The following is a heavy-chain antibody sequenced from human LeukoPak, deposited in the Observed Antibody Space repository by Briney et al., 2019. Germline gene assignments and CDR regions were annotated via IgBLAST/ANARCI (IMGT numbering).Heavy chain of an antibody. CDR3: ASQPGYSSSWLWFDY. CDR2: IYTSGST. J-gene: IGHJ5*01. CDR1: GGSISSYY. D-gene: IGHD6-13*01. Sequence: SETLSLTCTFSGGSISSYYWSWIRQPAGKGLEWIGRIYTSGSTNYNPSLKSRVTISVDTSKNQFSLKLSSVTAADTAVYYCASQPGYSSSWLWFDYWGQGTLVTVSS. V-gene: IGHV4-4*07.